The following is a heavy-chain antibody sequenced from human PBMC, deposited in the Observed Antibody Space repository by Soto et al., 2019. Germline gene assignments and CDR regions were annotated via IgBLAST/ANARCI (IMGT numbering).Heavy chain of an antibody. CDR3: ARSRKSGDHSLGLDY. J-gene: IGHJ4*02. V-gene: IGHV4-34*01. CDR1: GVSLSGLS. D-gene: IGHD2-21*01. CDR2: IDHRGNT. Sequence: PXETLSLTCAVYGVSLSGLSWNWIRQSPGKTLEWIGEIDHRGNTNYNPSLRRRVTLSVDASKNQFSLNVRSVTAADAANYYCARSRKSGDHSLGLDYWGRGTQVTVSS.